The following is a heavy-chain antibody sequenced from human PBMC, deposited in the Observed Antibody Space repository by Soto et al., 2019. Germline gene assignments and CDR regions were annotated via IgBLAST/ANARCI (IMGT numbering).Heavy chain of an antibody. CDR2: MNPYSGNT. CDR1: GYTFTNYD. CDR3: TFGDGYNYYYYDMDV. J-gene: IGHJ6*02. D-gene: IGHD3-3*01. V-gene: IGHV1-8*01. Sequence: ASVKVSCKASGYTFTNYDINWVRQATGQGLEWMGWMNPYSGNTAYAQKFQGRVTMTRNTSINTAYMELSSLRSEDTAVYYCTFGDGYNYYYYDMDVRGQGTTVTVSS.